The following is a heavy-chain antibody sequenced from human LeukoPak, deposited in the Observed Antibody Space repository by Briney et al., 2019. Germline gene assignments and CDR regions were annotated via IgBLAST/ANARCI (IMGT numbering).Heavy chain of an antibody. CDR1: GFTFSDYY. CDR3: ARVSYSGYDYWYYYYYYMDV. V-gene: IGHV3-11*04. D-gene: IGHD5-12*01. Sequence: KPGGSLRLSCAASGFTFSDYYMSWIRQAPGKGLEWVSYISSSGSTVYYADSVKGRFTISRDNAKNSLYLQMNSLRPEETGVYYCARVSYSGYDYWYYYYYYMDVWGKGTAVTVSS. CDR2: ISSSGSTV. J-gene: IGHJ6*03.